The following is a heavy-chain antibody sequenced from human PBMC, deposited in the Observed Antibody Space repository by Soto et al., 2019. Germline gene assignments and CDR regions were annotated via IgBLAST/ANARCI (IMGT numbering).Heavy chain of an antibody. CDR2: ISYDGSNK. J-gene: IGHJ5*02. CDR3: SRDITIFGVVIIRWMAWFDP. D-gene: IGHD3-3*01. CDR1: GFTFSNAW. Sequence: GGSLRLSCAASGFTFSNAWINWVRQAPGKGLEWVAVISYDGSNKYYADSVKGRFTISRDNSKNTLYLQMNSLRAEDTAVYYCSRDITIFGVVIIRWMAWFDPWGQGTLVTVSS. V-gene: IGHV3-30*03.